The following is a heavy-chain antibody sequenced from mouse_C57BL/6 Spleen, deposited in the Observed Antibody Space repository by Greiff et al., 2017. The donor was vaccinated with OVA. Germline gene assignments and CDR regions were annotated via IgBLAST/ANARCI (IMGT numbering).Heavy chain of an antibody. V-gene: IGHV3-6*01. D-gene: IGHD3-2*02. J-gene: IGHJ4*01. CDR3: ARVNSSGYEDAMDY. CDR1: GYSITSGYY. CDR2: ISYDGSN. Sequence: DVQLQESGPGLVKPSQSLSLTCSVTGYSITSGYYWNWIRQFPGNKLEWMGYISYDGSNNYNPSLKNRISITRDTSKNQFFLKLNSVTTEDTATYYCARVNSSGYEDAMDYWGQGTSVTVSS.